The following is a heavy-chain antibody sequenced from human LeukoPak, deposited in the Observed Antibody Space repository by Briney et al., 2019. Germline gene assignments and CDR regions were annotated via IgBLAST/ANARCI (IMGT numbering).Heavy chain of an antibody. CDR3: AKPGGYCTNGVCYTGTNWFDP. D-gene: IGHD2-8*01. Sequence: PSETLSLTCAVYGGSFSGYYWSWIRQPPGKGLEWIGEINHSGSTNYNPSLKSRVTISVDTSKNQFSLKLSSVTAADTAVYYCAKPGGYCTNGVCYTGTNWFDPWGQGTLVTVSS. V-gene: IGHV4-34*01. J-gene: IGHJ5*02. CDR2: INHSGST. CDR1: GGSFSGYY.